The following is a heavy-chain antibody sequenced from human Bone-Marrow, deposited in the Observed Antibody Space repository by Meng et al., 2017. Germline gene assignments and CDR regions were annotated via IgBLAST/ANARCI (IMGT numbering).Heavy chain of an antibody. CDR3: ARENLRYFDWLYDDAFDI. Sequence: SLKISCAASGFTFDDYAMHWVRQAPGKGLEWVSGISWNSGSIGYADSVKGRFTISRDNSKNTLYLQMNSLRAEDTAVYYCARENLRYFDWLYDDAFDIWGQGTMVTVSS. D-gene: IGHD3-9*01. CDR1: GFTFDDYA. J-gene: IGHJ3*02. V-gene: IGHV3-9*01. CDR2: ISWNSGSI.